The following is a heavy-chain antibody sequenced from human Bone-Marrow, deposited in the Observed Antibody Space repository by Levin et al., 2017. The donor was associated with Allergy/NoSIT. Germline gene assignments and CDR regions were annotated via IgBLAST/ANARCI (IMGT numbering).Heavy chain of an antibody. CDR1: GYTFTSFG. V-gene: IGHV1-18*01. CDR3: TRDLGEDTTMIFFDF. D-gene: IGHD5-18*01. CDR2: SSAYNGNT. J-gene: IGHJ4*02. Sequence: ASVKVSCKASGYTFTSFGISWVRQAPGQGLEWMGWSSAYNGNTKYGQKLQGRVTMTTDTSTSTAYMELRSLRSDDTAVYFCTRDLGEDTTMIFFDFWGQGTLVTVSS.